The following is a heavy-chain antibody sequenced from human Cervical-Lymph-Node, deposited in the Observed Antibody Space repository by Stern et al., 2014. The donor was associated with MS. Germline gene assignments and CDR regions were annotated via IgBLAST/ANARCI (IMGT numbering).Heavy chain of an antibody. J-gene: IGHJ4*02. V-gene: IGHV3-33*01. CDR2: IWYDGSNK. Sequence: VQLVQSGGGVVQPGRSLRLSCAASGFTFSSYGMHWVRQAPGKGLEWVAVIWYDGSNKYYADSVKGRFTISRDNSKNTLYLQMNSLRAEDTAVYYCARDSGPFLEWLFFDYWGQGTLVTVSS. CDR3: ARDSGPFLEWLFFDY. CDR1: GFTFSSYG. D-gene: IGHD3-3*02.